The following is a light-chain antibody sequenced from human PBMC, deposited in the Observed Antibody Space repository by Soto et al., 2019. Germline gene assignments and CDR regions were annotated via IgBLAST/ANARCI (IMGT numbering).Light chain of an antibody. Sequence: EIVLTQSPGTLSLSPGERATLSCRASQTVSRSYLAWYQQKPGQAPRLLIYAASSRATGTPDRFSGSGSATDFTLTISRLEPEDFAVYYCQQYGSSGTFGQGTKVDIK. CDR2: AAS. J-gene: IGKJ1*01. CDR1: QTVSRSY. V-gene: IGKV3-20*01. CDR3: QQYGSSGT.